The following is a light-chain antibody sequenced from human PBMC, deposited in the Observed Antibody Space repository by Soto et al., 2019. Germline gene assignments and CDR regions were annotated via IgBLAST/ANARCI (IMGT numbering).Light chain of an antibody. Sequence: EIVLTQSPGTLSLSPGERATLSCRASQSVTNNYLAWYQQKPGQAPRLLIYDAFSRATGIPDRFSGSGSGADVTLTISRLEPEVFAVYYCQQYGSSSFTFGPGTKVDIK. J-gene: IGKJ3*01. CDR2: DAF. CDR1: QSVTNNY. V-gene: IGKV3-20*01. CDR3: QQYGSSSFT.